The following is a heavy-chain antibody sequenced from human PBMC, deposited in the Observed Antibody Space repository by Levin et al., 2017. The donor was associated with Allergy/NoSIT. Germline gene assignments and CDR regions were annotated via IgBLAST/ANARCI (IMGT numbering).Heavy chain of an antibody. V-gene: IGHV3-74*01. CDR3: ARDRNFKCSSTSCYVAFDS. CDR2: IKSDGSET. J-gene: IGHJ3*02. CDR1: GFTFSSYW. D-gene: IGHD2-2*01. Sequence: SCAASGFTFSSYWMHWVRQAPGKGLVWVSRIKSDGSETNYGDSVKGRFTISRDNAKNTLYLQMNSLRAEDTAVYYCARDRNFKCSSTSCYVAFDSWGQGTMVTVSS.